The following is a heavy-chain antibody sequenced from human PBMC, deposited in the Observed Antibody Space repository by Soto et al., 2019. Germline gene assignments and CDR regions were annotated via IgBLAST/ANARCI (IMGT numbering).Heavy chain of an antibody. Sequence: EVQLVESGGGLVQPGGSLRLSGRDSGFTFSGDWMNWVRQAPGKGLDWVSRIDPYDTGISYADSVKGRFTISRANAKSTLYLQMNSLSPEDTPVYYCTRDTCGARDYWGHGTLVTVSS. D-gene: IGHD4-17*01. CDR3: TRDTCGARDY. CDR2: IDPYDTGI. V-gene: IGHV3-74*01. J-gene: IGHJ4*01. CDR1: GFTFSGDW.